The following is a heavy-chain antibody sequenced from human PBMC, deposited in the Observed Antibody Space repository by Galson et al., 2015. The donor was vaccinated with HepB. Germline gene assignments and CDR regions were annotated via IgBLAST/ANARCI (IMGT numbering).Heavy chain of an antibody. V-gene: IGHV4-39*01. J-gene: IGHJ4*02. Sequence: SETLSLTCTVSGGSISSSSYYWGWIRQPPGKGLEWIGSIYYSGSTYYNPSLKSRVTISVDTSKNQFSLKLSSVTAADTAVYYCARLDGYSYDPEDYWGQGTLVTVSS. CDR3: ARLDGYSYDPEDY. D-gene: IGHD5-18*01. CDR1: GGSISSSSYY. CDR2: IYYSGST.